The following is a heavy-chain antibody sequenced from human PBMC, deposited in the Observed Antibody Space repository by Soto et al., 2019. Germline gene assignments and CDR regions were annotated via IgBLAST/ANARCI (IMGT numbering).Heavy chain of an antibody. CDR1: GFSFKYDW. D-gene: IGHD6-19*01. J-gene: IGHJ3*01. CDR2: IKSKTDGGTT. V-gene: IGHV3-15*07. CDR3: ATLREGSGWKGDDAFAL. Sequence: EVQLVESGGGLVKPGGSLRLSCAASGFSFKYDWMNWVRQAPGKGLEWVGRIKSKTDGGTTDLAAPVKGRFTISRDDSKNTLYLQMDSLKNEDTAVYYCATLREGSGWKGDDAFALWGQGTMVTVSS.